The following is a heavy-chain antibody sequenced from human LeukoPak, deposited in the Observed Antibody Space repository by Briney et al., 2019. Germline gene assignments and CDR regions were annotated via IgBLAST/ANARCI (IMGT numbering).Heavy chain of an antibody. CDR2: IGGTGGNI. J-gene: IGHJ4*02. CDR3: ARGIAAAGRYDY. V-gene: IGHV3-23*01. Sequence: GGSLRLSCAASGLSFSNYAMYWVRQAPGKGLEWVSAIGGTGGNIFYRDSVKGRFTISRDNSKNTLWLQMNSLGAEDTAVYYCARGIAAAGRYDYWGQGTLVTVSS. D-gene: IGHD6-13*01. CDR1: GLSFSNYA.